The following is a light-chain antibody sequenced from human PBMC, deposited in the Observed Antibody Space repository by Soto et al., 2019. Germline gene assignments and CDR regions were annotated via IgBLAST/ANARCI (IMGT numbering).Light chain of an antibody. V-gene: IGLV2-14*03. CDR3: SSFTRSNSYV. J-gene: IGLJ1*01. CDR2: DVS. Sequence: QSALTQPASVSGSPGQSITISCTGTSSDVGAYNYVSWYQQHPGKVPKLMIYDVSDRPSGVSNRFSGSKSGNTASLTISGLQAEDEADYYCSSFTRSNSYVFGTGTKVNVL. CDR1: SSDVGAYNY.